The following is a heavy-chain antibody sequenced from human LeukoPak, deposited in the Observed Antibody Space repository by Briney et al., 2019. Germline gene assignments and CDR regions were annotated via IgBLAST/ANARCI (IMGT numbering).Heavy chain of an antibody. CDR2: ISGYTGRT. J-gene: IGHJ3*01. CDR1: GFTFSHYA. CDR3: AKFLGGDEKVDAFDV. V-gene: IGHV3-23*01. Sequence: PGGSLRLSCAASGFTFSHYAMTWVRQVPGKGLEWVSSISGYTGRTYYVDSVKGRFTISRDNSNDRVYLQMNSLRAEDTALYYCAKFLGGDEKVDAFDVWGQGTRVTVSS. D-gene: IGHD2/OR15-2a*01.